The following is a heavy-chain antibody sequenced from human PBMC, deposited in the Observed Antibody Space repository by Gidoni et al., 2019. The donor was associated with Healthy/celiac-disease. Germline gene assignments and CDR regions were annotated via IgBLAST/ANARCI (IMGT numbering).Heavy chain of an antibody. CDR1: GYTFTSYG. V-gene: IGHV1-18*01. CDR2: ISAYNGNT. Sequence: QVQLVQSGAEVKKPGASVKVSCKASGYTFTSYGISWVRQAPGQGLEWMGWISAYNGNTNYAQKLQGRVTMTTDTSTSTAYMELRSLRSDDTAVYYCARDGDIVVVPAATHYYDYGMDVWGQGTTVTVSS. CDR3: ARDGDIVVVPAATHYYDYGMDV. D-gene: IGHD2-2*01. J-gene: IGHJ6*02.